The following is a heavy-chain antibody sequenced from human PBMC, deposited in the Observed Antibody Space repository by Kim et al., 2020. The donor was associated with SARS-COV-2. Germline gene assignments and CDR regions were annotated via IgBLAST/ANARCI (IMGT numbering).Heavy chain of an antibody. Sequence: YAQKFQGRVTITADESTSTAYMELSSLRSEDTAVYYCARAITMSSTPFDYWGQGTLGTVSS. D-gene: IGHD3-22*01. CDR3: ARAITMSSTPFDY. V-gene: IGHV1-69*01. J-gene: IGHJ4*02.